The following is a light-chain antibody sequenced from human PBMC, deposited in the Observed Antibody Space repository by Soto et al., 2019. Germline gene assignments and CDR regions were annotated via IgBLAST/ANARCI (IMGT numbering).Light chain of an antibody. CDR2: EVD. J-gene: IGLJ3*02. V-gene: IGLV2-14*02. Sequence: QSALTQPASVPGSPGQSITISCTGTSSDVGTYNLVSWYQQHPGRAPKLIIYEVDSRTSGISDRFSGSKSGNTASLTISGLQPEDEADYYCSSFTNTNSLEDWVFGGGTKLTVL. CDR3: SSFTNTNSLEDWV. CDR1: SSDVGTYNL.